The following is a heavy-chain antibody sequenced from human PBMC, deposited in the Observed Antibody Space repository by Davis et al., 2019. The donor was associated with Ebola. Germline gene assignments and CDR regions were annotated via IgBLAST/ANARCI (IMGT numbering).Heavy chain of an antibody. CDR1: GVSFSGYY. V-gene: IGHV4-34*01. CDR3: ARGGGYGGYGMDV. J-gene: IGHJ6*02. D-gene: IGHD6-25*01. CDR2: INHSGRT. Sequence: MPARSLRLSCPVYGVSFSGYYWNWIRQPPGKGLEWIGEINHSGRTNYNPSFKSRVTMSVDTSKNQFSLRVRFVTAVDTAVYYCARGGGYGGYGMDVWGQGTTVTVSS.